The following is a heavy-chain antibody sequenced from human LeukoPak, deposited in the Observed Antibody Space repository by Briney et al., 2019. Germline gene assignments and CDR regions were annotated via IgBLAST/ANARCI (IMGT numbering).Heavy chain of an antibody. CDR3: ARDAAPRPNGWFDP. CDR2: INHSGST. V-gene: IGHV4-34*01. CDR1: GGSFSGYY. Sequence: SETLSLTCAVYGGSFSGYYWSWIRQPPGRGLEWIGEINHSGSTNYNPSLKSRVTIPVDTSKNQFSLKLSSVTAADTAVYYCARDAAPRPNGWFDPWGQGTLVTVSS. J-gene: IGHJ5*02. D-gene: IGHD6-13*01.